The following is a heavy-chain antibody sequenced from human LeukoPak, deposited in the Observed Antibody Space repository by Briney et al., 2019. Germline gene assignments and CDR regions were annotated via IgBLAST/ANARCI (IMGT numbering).Heavy chain of an antibody. CDR3: AKGGKWDVTPFDY. CDR1: GLTGSHNY. V-gene: IGHV3-53*01. Sequence: GGSLRLSCAASGLTGSHNYVSWVRQAPGKGLEWVSAIHTSGDTCYADSVKGRFTIFRDNSKNTLYLQVNSLRAEDTAVYYCAKGGKWDVTPFDYWGQGTLVTVSS. D-gene: IGHD1-26*01. CDR2: IHTSGDT. J-gene: IGHJ4*02.